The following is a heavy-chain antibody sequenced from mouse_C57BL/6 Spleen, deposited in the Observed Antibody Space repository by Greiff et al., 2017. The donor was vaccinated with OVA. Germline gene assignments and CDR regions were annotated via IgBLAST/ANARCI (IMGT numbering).Heavy chain of an antibody. V-gene: IGHV1-72*01. D-gene: IGHD2-1*01. CDR2: IDPNSGGT. CDR1: GYTFTSYW. CDR3: ARSIYYGKGYAMDY. J-gene: IGHJ4*01. Sequence: QVQLQQSGAELVKPGASVKLSCKASGYTFTSYWMHWVKQRPGRGLEWIGRIDPNSGGTKYNAKIKSKGTLTVNQPSSTAYMQLISLTSDDSAVYYCARSIYYGKGYAMDYWGQGTSVTVSS.